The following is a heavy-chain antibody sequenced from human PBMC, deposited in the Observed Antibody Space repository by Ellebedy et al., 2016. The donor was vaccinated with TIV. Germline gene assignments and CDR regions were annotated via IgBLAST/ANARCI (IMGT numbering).Heavy chain of an antibody. J-gene: IGHJ3*02. Sequence: SLKISCAASGFTFDDYAMHWVRQAPGKGLEWVSGISWNSGSIGYADSVKGRFTISRGNAKNSLYLQMNSLRAEDTALYYCAKDRSGSVGSDAFDIWGQGTMVTVSS. D-gene: IGHD1-26*01. CDR2: ISWNSGSI. V-gene: IGHV3-9*01. CDR3: AKDRSGSVGSDAFDI. CDR1: GFTFDDYA.